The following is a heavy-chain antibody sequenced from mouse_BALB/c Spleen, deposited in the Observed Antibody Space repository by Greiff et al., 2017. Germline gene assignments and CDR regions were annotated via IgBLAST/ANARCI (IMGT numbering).Heavy chain of an antibody. J-gene: IGHJ4*01. CDR3: ARSGYGYDDLYYAMDY. CDR2: ISSGSSTI. V-gene: IGHV5-17*02. Sequence: DVKLVESGGGLVKPGGSRKLSCAASGFTFSSFGMHWVRQAPEQGLEWVAYISSGSSTIYYADTVKGRFTISRDNPKTTLFLQMTSLSSADTAMYYCARSGYGYDDLYYAMDYWGQGTSVTGSS. CDR1: GFTFSSFG. D-gene: IGHD2-2*01.